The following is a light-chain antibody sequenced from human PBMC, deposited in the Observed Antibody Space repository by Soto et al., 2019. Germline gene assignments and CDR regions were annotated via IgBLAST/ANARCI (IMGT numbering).Light chain of an antibody. J-gene: IGLJ2*01. V-gene: IGLV2-14*01. Sequence: QSALTQPASVSGSPGQPITISCTGTSSDVGGFNSVSWYQQHPGKAPKLMIYEVDTRPSGVSDRFSGSKSGNTASLTISGLQAEDEADFYCNSYTSSDSLVVFGGGTKLTVL. CDR3: NSYTSSDSLVV. CDR1: SSDVGGFNS. CDR2: EVD.